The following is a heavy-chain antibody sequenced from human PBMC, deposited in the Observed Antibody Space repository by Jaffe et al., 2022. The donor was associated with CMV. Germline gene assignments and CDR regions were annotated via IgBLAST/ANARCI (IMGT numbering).Heavy chain of an antibody. CDR2: IKSSGST. J-gene: IGHJ6*02. V-gene: IGHV4-39*01. D-gene: IGHD3-16*01. CDR1: GGSISSNIYY. Sequence: QLQLQESGPGLVKPSETLSLTCIVSGGSISSNIYYWAWIRQSPGKGLEWIGSIKSSGSTNYNPSLKRRGTISVDTSKNQVSLRVTSATAADTGVYYCARHEGGAYYFYPMDVWGQGTTVTVSS. CDR3: ARHEGGAYYFYPMDV.